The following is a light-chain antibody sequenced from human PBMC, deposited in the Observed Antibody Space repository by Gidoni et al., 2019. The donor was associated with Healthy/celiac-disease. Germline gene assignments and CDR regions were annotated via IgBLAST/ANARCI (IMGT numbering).Light chain of an antibody. CDR2: DAS. V-gene: IGKV3-11*01. CDR3: HLRSHRPPLT. J-gene: IGKJ4*01. Sequence: EIVLTQSPATLSLSPGERATRSCRASQSVSSYLAGYQQKPGQAPRLLIYDASNRATGIPASFIGSGSATDFSLPIISLEPADFAVFYCHLRSHRPPLTFGGGTKVEIK. CDR1: QSVSSY.